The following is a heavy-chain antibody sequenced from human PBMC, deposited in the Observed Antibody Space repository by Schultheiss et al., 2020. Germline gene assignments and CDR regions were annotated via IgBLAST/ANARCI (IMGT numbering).Heavy chain of an antibody. J-gene: IGHJ4*02. CDR3: ARDRSYGSGSAPDF. CDR2: IYYSGST. D-gene: IGHD3-10*01. Sequence: SQTLSLTCTVSGGSISSYYWGWIRQPPGKGLEWIGSIYYSGSTYYNPSLKSRVTMSVDTSKNQFSLKLSSVTAADTAVYYCARDRSYGSGSAPDFWGQGTLVTVSS. V-gene: IGHV4-39*07. CDR1: GGSISSYY.